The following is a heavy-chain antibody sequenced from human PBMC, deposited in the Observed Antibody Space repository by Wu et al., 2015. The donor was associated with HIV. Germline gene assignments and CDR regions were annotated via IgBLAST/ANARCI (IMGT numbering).Heavy chain of an antibody. CDR2: INPDTGDT. V-gene: IGHV1-2*02. Sequence: VQLEQSGAQIQKSGASVTVSCKTSGYSFTDYYIHWARQAPGQGLQWMGYINPDTGDTKYSQNFQGSVTMTRDTSLSTVYMVLTRPRMNDTAIYYCARDWRFRGIFDDLYMDVWGNGTT. J-gene: IGHJ6*03. D-gene: IGHD3-3*02. CDR3: ARDWRFRGIFDDLYMDV. CDR1: GYSFTDYY.